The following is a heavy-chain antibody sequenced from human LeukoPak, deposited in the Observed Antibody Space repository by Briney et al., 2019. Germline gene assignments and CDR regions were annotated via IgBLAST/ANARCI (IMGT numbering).Heavy chain of an antibody. Sequence: QSGGSLRLSCAASGFTISSYYMAWVRQAPGKGLEWVSVIYHSGNTDYADSVKGRFTISRDNSKNTVYLQMSSLRAEDTAVYYCARVRVTGYSNFAYWGQGTLVTVSS. CDR3: ARVRVTGYSNFAY. J-gene: IGHJ4*02. V-gene: IGHV3-53*01. D-gene: IGHD3-9*01. CDR1: GFTISSYY. CDR2: IYHSGNT.